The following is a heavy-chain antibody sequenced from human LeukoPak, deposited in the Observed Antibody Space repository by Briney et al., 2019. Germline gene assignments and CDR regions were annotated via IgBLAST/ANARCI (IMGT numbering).Heavy chain of an antibody. J-gene: IGHJ4*02. CDR1: GFTFRSYW. V-gene: IGHV3-7*03. D-gene: IGHD3-22*01. CDR2: IKQDGSEK. Sequence: GGSLRLSCAASGFTFRSYWMSWVRQAPGKGLEWVANIKQDGSEKYYADSVKGRFTISRDNAKNSLYLQMNSLRAEDTAVYHCAKDPHYYDSSGYRFDYWGQGTLVTVSS. CDR3: AKDPHYYDSSGYRFDY.